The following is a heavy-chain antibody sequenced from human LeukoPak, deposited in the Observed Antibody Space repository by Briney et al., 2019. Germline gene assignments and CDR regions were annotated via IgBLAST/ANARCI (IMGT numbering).Heavy chain of an antibody. CDR3: ERGGGYPY. D-gene: IGHD5-18*01. J-gene: IGHJ4*02. CDR1: GYSISSGYY. V-gene: IGHV4-38-2*02. CDR2: IYHSGTT. Sequence: SETLSLTCTVPGYSISSGYYWGWIRQPPGKGLEWIGSIYHSGTTYYNPSLKSRVTISVDTSKNQFSLQLSSVTAADTAVYYCERGGGYPYWGQGTLVTVSS.